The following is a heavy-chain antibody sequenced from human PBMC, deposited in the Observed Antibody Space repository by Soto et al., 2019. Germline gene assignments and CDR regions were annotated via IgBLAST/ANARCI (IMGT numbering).Heavy chain of an antibody. CDR3: ARTGRAIYKGNSSSWYGMDV. CDR2: MKQDGSEK. Sequence: GGSLRLSCAASGFTFSSYWMSWVRQAPGKGLEWVANMKQDGSEKYYVDSVKGRFTISRDNAKNSLYLQMNSLRAEDTAVYYCARTGRAIYKGNSSSWYGMDVWGQGTTVTVSS. V-gene: IGHV3-7*01. D-gene: IGHD6-13*01. CDR1: GFTFSSYW. J-gene: IGHJ6*02.